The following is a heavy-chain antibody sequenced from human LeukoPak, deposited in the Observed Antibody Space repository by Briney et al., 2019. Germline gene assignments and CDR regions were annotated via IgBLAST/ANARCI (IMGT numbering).Heavy chain of an antibody. Sequence: GASVKVSCKASGGTFSSYAISWVRQAPGQGLEWMGGIIPIFGTANYAQKFQGRVTITADESTSTAYMELSSLRSEDTAVYYCARGPLYYDFWSGYYVYYYGMDVWGQGTTVTVSS. D-gene: IGHD3-3*01. CDR3: ARGPLYYDFWSGYYVYYYGMDV. V-gene: IGHV1-69*13. CDR1: GGTFSSYA. CDR2: IIPIFGTA. J-gene: IGHJ6*02.